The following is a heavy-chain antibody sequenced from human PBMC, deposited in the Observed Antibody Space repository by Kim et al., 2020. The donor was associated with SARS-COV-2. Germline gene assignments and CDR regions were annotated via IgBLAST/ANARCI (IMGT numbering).Heavy chain of an antibody. D-gene: IGHD3-22*01. V-gene: IGHV3-30-3*01. CDR2: ISYDGSNK. CDR3: ARDSSGYYWFDQ. Sequence: GGSLRLSCAASGFTFSSYAMHWVRQAPGKGLEWVAVISYDGSNKYCADSVKGRFTISRDNSKNTLYLQMNSLRAEDTAVYYCARDSSGYYWFDQWGQGTLVSVSS. J-gene: IGHJ5*02. CDR1: GFTFSSYA.